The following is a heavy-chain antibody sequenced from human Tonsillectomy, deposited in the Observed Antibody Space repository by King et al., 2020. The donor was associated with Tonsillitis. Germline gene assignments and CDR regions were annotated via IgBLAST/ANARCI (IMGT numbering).Heavy chain of an antibody. V-gene: IGHV5-51*03. Sequence: VQLVQSGAEVKKPGESLKISCKGSGYNFTSYWIGWVRQMPGKGLEWMGIIYPDDSDSRYSPSFQGQVTMSADKSNSTAYLLWSSLKASDTAMYYCARLGISHPGYFQHWGQGTLVTVSS. CDR1: GYNFTSYW. CDR3: ARLGISHPGYFQH. J-gene: IGHJ1*01. D-gene: IGHD2-21*01. CDR2: IYPDDSDS.